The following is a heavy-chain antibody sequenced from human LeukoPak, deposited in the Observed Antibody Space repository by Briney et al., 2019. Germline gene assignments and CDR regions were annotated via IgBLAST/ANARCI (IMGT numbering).Heavy chain of an antibody. V-gene: IGHV1-3*01. CDR3: AREREGFWSGTYYYYGMDV. CDR1: GYTFTSYA. J-gene: IGHJ6*02. Sequence: ASVKVSCKASGYTFTSYAMHWVRQAPGQRLEWMGWINAGKGNTKYSQKFQGRVTITRDTSASTAYMELSSLRSEDTAVYYCAREREGFWSGTYYYYGMDVWGQGTTVTVSS. D-gene: IGHD3-3*01. CDR2: INAGKGNT.